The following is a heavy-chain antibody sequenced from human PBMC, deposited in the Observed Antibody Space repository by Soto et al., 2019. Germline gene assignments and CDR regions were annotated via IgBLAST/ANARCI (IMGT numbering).Heavy chain of an antibody. CDR3: TRDPSYYDSPKN. V-gene: IGHV3-23*01. D-gene: IGHD3-22*01. CDR1: GFTLPSYA. Sequence: PGRSLRISCAAAGFTLPSYALSWVRQSPGKGLEWLAAINGIGYVKHYAESVTGRFTISRDNSKNTLYLQMNSQRDEDTALYYCTRDPSYYDSPKNWGQGTMVTVSS. CDR2: INGIGYVK. J-gene: IGHJ3*01.